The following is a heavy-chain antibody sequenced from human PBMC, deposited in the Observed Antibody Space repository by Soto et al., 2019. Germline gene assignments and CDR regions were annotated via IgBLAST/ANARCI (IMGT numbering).Heavy chain of an antibody. CDR1: GGSVSGFY. D-gene: IGHD3-3*01. CDR3: ARGQRFSDWFDP. J-gene: IGHJ5*02. V-gene: IGHV4-4*07. CDR2: IYSSGST. Sequence: TLSLTCNVFGGSVSGFYWTWIRQPAGKGLEWIGRIYSSGSTKYNPSLKSRVSMSLDTSRNPFSLNLTSVTAADTAVYYCARGQRFSDWFDPWGQGTLVTVSS.